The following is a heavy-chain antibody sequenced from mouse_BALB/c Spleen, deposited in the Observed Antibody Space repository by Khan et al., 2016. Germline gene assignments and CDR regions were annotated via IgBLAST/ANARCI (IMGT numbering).Heavy chain of an antibody. J-gene: IGHJ3*01. V-gene: IGHV1-20*02. Sequence: VQLKQSGPELVKPGASVKISCKASGYSFTGYFINWVMQSHGKSLEWIGRINPYNGDTFYNQKFKGKATLTVDKSSRKANMELRSLASEDSAVYYCAVGFYDYDGFAYWGQGTLVTVSA. CDR3: AVGFYDYDGFAY. CDR1: GYSFTGYF. CDR2: INPYNGDT. D-gene: IGHD2-4*01.